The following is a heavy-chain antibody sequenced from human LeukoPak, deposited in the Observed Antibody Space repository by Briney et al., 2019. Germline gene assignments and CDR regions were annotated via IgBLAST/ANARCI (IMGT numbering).Heavy chain of an antibody. CDR1: GFTFSSYS. CDR3: ARLSFKTNIAAEAQFDC. CDR2: ISSSSSTI. V-gene: IGHV3-48*01. J-gene: IGHJ4*02. Sequence: PGGSLRLSCAASGFTFSSYSMNWVRQAPGKGLEWVSYISSSSSTIYYADSVKGRFTISRDNPKNSLYLQMNSLRAEDTAVYYCARLSFKTNIAAEAQFDCWGQGTLVTVSS. D-gene: IGHD6-13*01.